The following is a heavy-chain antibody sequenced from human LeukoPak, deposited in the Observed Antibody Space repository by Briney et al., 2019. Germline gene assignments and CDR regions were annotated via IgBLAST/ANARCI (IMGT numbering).Heavy chain of an antibody. J-gene: IGHJ4*02. D-gene: IGHD6-13*01. CDR2: ISSYNGNT. CDR1: GYTFTSYG. CDR3: ARGHSSSSFDY. V-gene: IGHV1-18*01. Sequence: GASVTVSCKPSGYTFTSYGISWVRQPPGQGLEWMGLISSYNGNTKYAQKLQRRVTMTTDTSASTAYMELRSLRSDDTAVYYCARGHSSSSFDYWGQGTLVTVSS.